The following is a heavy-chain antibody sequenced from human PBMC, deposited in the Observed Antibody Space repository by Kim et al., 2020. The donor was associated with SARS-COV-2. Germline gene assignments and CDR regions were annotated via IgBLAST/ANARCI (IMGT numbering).Heavy chain of an antibody. V-gene: IGHV1-69*01. D-gene: IGHD6-19*01. Sequence: AQTCQGRVTITADESTSTAYMELSSLRSEDTAVYYCAQARLIAVAGFFDYWGQGTLVTVSS. J-gene: IGHJ4*02. CDR3: AQARLIAVAGFFDY.